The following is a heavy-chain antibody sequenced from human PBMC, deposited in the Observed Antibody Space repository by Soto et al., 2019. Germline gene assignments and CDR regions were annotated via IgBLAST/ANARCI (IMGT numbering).Heavy chain of an antibody. V-gene: IGHV2-5*02. CDR2: IYWDDDK. CDR3: ARDSSGWYGFDY. Sequence: QITLKESGPTLVKPTQTLTLTCTFSGFSLGTRGVGVGWIRQPPGKALEWLVLIYWDDDKRYSPSLKSRLTIXKXXSKNQVVLTMTNMDPVDSATYFCARDSSGWYGFDYWGQGMLVTVTS. J-gene: IGHJ4*02. CDR1: GFSLGTRGVG. D-gene: IGHD6-19*01.